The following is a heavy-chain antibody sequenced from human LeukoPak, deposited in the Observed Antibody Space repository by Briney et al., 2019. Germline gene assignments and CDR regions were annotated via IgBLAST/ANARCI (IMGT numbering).Heavy chain of an antibody. CDR3: ARGTQEDGLACYYYYMDV. CDR1: GGSISSYY. Sequence: SETLSLTCTVSGGSISSYYWSWIRQPAGKGLEWLGRIYPSGSTNYNPSLNSRVTMSVDTSKNQFSLKLGSVTAADTAVYYCARGTQEDGLACYYYYMDVWGKGTTVTVSS. CDR2: IYPSGST. D-gene: IGHD2-15*01. V-gene: IGHV4-4*07. J-gene: IGHJ6*03.